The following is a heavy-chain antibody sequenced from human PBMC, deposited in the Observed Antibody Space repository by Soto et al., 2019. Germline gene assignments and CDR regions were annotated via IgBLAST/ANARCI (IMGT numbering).Heavy chain of an antibody. D-gene: IGHD2-2*01. V-gene: IGHV1-18*01. CDR1: GYIFTSYG. Sequence: QVQLVQSGAEVKEPGASVKVSCKTSGYIFTSYGINWVRQAPGQGLEWMGWISVYNGNSKYAQKLQGRVTMTTDTSTSTAYMELRSLRSDDTAVYYCARLGYCISNSCRYFGGYHYYGMDVWGQGTTVTVSS. CDR3: ARLGYCISNSCRYFGGYHYYGMDV. CDR2: ISVYNGNS. J-gene: IGHJ6*02.